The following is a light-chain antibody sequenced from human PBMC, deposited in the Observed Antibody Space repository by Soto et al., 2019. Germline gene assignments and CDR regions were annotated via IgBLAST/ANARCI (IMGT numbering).Light chain of an antibody. Sequence: EIVLTQSPGTLSLSPGERATLSCRASQSVSSNNLAWYQQKPGQAPRLLVYGASSRATGIPDRFSGSGSGTDLTLTISRVEPEDFAVYYCQHYGGSPFTFGPGTRVDIK. CDR1: QSVSSNN. V-gene: IGKV3-20*01. CDR3: QHYGGSPFT. CDR2: GAS. J-gene: IGKJ3*01.